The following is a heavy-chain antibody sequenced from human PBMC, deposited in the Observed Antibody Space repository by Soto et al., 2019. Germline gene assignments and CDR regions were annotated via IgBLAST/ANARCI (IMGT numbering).Heavy chain of an antibody. Sequence: GGSLRLSCAASGFLFSTYGMHWVRQAPGKGLEWVTVIRYDGSERYYADSVKGRFTISRDDSKNTLYLQMNSLRAEDTAVYYCARDNFGFDYWGQGNVVNVS. CDR1: GFLFSTYG. D-gene: IGHD3-3*01. CDR3: ARDNFGFDY. J-gene: IGHJ4*02. V-gene: IGHV3-33*01. CDR2: IRYDGSER.